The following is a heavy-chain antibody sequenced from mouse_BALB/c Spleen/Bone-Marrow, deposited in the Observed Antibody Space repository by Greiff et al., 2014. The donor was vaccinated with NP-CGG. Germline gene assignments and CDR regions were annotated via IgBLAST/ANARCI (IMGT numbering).Heavy chain of an antibody. CDR3: NARGDYDFDYFDY. D-gene: IGHD2-4*01. CDR2: IDPENGDT. Sequence: EVQVVESGAELVRSGASVKLSCTASGFNIKDYYMHWVKQRPEQGLEWIGWIDPENGDTGYAPKFQGKATMTADTSSNTAYLQLSSLTSEDTAVYYCNARGDYDFDYFDYWGQGTTLTVPS. V-gene: IGHV14-4*02. CDR1: GFNIKDYY. J-gene: IGHJ2*01.